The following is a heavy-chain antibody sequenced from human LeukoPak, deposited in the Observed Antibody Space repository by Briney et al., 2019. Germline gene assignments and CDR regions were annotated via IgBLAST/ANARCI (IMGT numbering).Heavy chain of an antibody. CDR2: ISGSGGST. J-gene: IGHJ4*02. CDR1: GFTFSNYA. Sequence: GGSLRLSCAASGFTFSNYAMSWVRQAPGKGLEWVSAISGSGGSTYYADSVKGRFTISRDNSKNTLYLQMNSLRAEDTAVYYCAKDHLRYCSSTSCHPFDYWGQGTLVTVSS. V-gene: IGHV3-23*01. D-gene: IGHD2-2*01. CDR3: AKDHLRYCSSTSCHPFDY.